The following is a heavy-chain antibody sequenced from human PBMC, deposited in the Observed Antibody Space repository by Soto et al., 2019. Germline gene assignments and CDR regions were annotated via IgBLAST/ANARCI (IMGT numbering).Heavy chain of an antibody. Sequence: PGGSLILSCAASGFTFSSYGMHWVRQAPGKGLEWVAVISYDGSNKYYADSVKGRFTISRDNSKNTLYLQMNSLRAEDTAVYYCAKDPYSSGWFPYYGMDVWGQGTTVTVSS. CDR2: ISYDGSNK. J-gene: IGHJ6*02. V-gene: IGHV3-30*18. CDR3: AKDPYSSGWFPYYGMDV. D-gene: IGHD6-19*01. CDR1: GFTFSSYG.